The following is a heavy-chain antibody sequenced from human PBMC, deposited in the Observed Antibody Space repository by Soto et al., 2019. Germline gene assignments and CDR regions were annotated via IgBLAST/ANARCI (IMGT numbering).Heavy chain of an antibody. CDR1: GYSFTSYW. J-gene: IGHJ4*02. V-gene: IGHV5-51*01. D-gene: IGHD3-10*01. CDR3: ARVRGGNSHSYYFDY. Sequence: GESLKISCKGSGYSFTSYWIGWVRQMPGKGLERMGIIYPGDSDTRYSPSFQGQVTISADKSISTAYLQWSSLKASDTAMYYCARVRGGNSHSYYFDYWGQGTLVTVAS. CDR2: IYPGDSDT.